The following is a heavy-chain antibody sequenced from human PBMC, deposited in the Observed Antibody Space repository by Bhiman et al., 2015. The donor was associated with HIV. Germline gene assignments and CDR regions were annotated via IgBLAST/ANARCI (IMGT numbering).Heavy chain of an antibody. CDR1: GFTFSSYG. Sequence: QVQLVESGGGVVQPGRSLRLSCAASGFTFSSYGMHWVRQAPGKGLEWVAVISYDGSNKYYVDSVKGRFTISRDNSKNTLYLQMNSLRAEDTAVYYCAKDRIAAAWGVSYYGMDVWGQGTTVTVSS. V-gene: IGHV3-30*18. J-gene: IGHJ6*02. D-gene: IGHD6-13*01. CDR2: ISYDGSNK. CDR3: AKDRIAAAWGVSYYGMDV.